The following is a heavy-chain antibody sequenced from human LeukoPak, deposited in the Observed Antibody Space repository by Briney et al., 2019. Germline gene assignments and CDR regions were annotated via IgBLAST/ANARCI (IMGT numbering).Heavy chain of an antibody. Sequence: GGSLTLSCAASVYIFSIYDMNGVRQAPGEGLEWVSYISSSGSTIYYADSVKGRFTIYRDNAKNSLYLQMNSLRAEDTTVYYCARDIRGYTDYWGQGTLVTVSS. V-gene: IGHV3-48*03. CDR2: ISSSGSTI. D-gene: IGHD5-18*01. J-gene: IGHJ4*02. CDR1: VYIFSIYD. CDR3: ARDIRGYTDY.